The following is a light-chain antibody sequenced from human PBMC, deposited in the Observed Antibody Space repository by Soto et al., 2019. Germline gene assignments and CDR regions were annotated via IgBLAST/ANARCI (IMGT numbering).Light chain of an antibody. V-gene: IGKV1-9*01. CDR2: AAS. J-gene: IGKJ3*01. CDR3: QQLNSYPLT. Sequence: IQLTQSPSSLSASVGDRVTITCRASQGISSYLAWYQQKPGKAPKLLIYAASTLQSGVPSRFSGSGSGTDFTLTNSSLQPEDFATYYCQQLNSYPLTFGPGTKVDIK. CDR1: QGISSY.